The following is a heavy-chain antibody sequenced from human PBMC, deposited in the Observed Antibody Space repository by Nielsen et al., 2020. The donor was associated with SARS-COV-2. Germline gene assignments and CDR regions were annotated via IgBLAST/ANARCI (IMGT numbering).Heavy chain of an antibody. D-gene: IGHD6-6*01. V-gene: IGHV4-61*01. J-gene: IGHJ4*02. CDR2: IYYSGTT. Sequence: SETLSLTCTVSGGSVSSGSYYWTWIRQPPGKGLEWIGYIYYSGTTNYNPSLKSRVTISIDTSKNQFSLRLSSVTAADTAVYSCAREYSSSPGFDYWGQGTLVTVSS. CDR3: AREYSSSPGFDY. CDR1: GGSVSSGSYY.